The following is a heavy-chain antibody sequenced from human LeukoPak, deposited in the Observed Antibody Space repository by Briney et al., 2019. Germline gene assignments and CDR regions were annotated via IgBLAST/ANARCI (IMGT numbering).Heavy chain of an antibody. V-gene: IGHV4-61*02. CDR1: GGSISSGSYY. CDR3: ARGLWFGEPNYFDY. J-gene: IGHJ4*02. Sequence: SQTLSLTCTVSGGSISSGSYYWSWIRQPAGKGLEWIGRIYTSGSTNYNPSLKSRVTISVDTSKNQFSLNLSSVTAADTAVYYCARGLWFGEPNYFDYWGQGTLVTVSS. CDR2: IYTSGST. D-gene: IGHD3-10*01.